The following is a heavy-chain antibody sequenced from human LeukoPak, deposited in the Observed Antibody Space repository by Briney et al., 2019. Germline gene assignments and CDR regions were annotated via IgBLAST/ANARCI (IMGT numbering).Heavy chain of an antibody. CDR2: ISSSGSTI. D-gene: IGHD3-9*01. CDR1: GFTFSSYE. J-gene: IGHJ6*03. V-gene: IGHV3-48*03. CDR3: ARAYYDILTGYYYYYMDV. Sequence: PGGSLRLSCAASGFTFSSYEMNWVRQAPGRGLEWVSYISSSGSTIYYADSVKGRFTISRDNAKNSLYLQMNSLRAEDTAVYYCARAYYDILTGYYYYYMDVWGKGTTVTISS.